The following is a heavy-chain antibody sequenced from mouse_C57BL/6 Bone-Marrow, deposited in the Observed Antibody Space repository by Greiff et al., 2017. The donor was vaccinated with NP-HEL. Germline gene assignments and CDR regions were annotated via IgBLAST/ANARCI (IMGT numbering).Heavy chain of an antibody. CDR2: INYDGSST. Sequence: EVHLVESEGGLVQPGSSMKLSCTASGFTFSDYYMAWVRQVPEKGLEWVANINYDGSSTYYLDSLKSRFIISRDNAKNILYLQMGSLKSEDTATYYCAREGGLRRRTYAMDYWGQGTSVTVSS. CDR3: AREGGLRRRTYAMDY. CDR1: GFTFSDYY. V-gene: IGHV5-16*01. D-gene: IGHD2-4*01. J-gene: IGHJ4*01.